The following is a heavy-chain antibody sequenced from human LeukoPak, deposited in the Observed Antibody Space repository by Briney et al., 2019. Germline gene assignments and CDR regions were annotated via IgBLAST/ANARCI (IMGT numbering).Heavy chain of an antibody. CDR2: ISYDGSNK. Sequence: GRSLRLSCAASGFTFSSHAMHWIRQAPGKGLEWVAVISYDGSNKYYADSVKGRFTISRDNSKNTLYLQMNSLRAEDTAVYYCASGSSGWRSAPLGNWFDPWGQGTLVTVSS. CDR3: ASGSSGWRSAPLGNWFDP. V-gene: IGHV3-30-3*01. D-gene: IGHD6-19*01. CDR1: GFTFSSHA. J-gene: IGHJ5*02.